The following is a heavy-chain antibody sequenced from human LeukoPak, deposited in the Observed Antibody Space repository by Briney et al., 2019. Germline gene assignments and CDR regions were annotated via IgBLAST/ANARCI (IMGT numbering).Heavy chain of an antibody. D-gene: IGHD1-20*01. J-gene: IGHJ4*02. V-gene: IGHV7-4-1*02. CDR2: INTNTGNP. Sequence: ASVKVSCKASGYTFNSFAMNWVRQAPGQGLEWMGWINTNTGNPTYAQGFTGRFVFSLDTSVSTAYLQISSLRAEDTAVYYCARGEIGNNYRENYWGQGTLVTVSS. CDR1: GYTFNSFA. CDR3: ARGEIGNNYRENY.